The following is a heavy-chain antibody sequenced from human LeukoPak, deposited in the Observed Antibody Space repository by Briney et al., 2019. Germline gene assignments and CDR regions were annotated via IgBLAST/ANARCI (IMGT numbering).Heavy chain of an antibody. CDR3: ARDGRLPLEVLPRYFDY. CDR2: IYYSGST. D-gene: IGHD1-26*01. Sequence: SETLSLTCTVSGGSVSSGSYYWGWIRQPPGKGLEWIGNIYYSGSTYYNPSLKSRVTISVETSKNQFSLKLSSVTAADTAVYYCARDGRLPLEVLPRYFDYGGQGTLVTVSS. V-gene: IGHV4-39*07. CDR1: GGSVSSGSYY. J-gene: IGHJ4*02.